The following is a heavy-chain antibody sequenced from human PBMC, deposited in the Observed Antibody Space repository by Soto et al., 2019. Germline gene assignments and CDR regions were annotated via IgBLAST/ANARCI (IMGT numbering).Heavy chain of an antibody. D-gene: IGHD3-10*01. J-gene: IGHJ4*02. V-gene: IGHV4-39*01. CDR2: IYYSGST. CDR1: GGSISGCGHF. CDR3: ARPGNMAFDF. Sequence: SETLSLTCTVSGGSISGCGHFWGWIRQPPGKGLEWIGNIYYSGSTYYNPSLRSRVTISVDTSKNQFSLKLSSVTAAGTAVYYCARPGNMAFDFWGQGTLVTVSS.